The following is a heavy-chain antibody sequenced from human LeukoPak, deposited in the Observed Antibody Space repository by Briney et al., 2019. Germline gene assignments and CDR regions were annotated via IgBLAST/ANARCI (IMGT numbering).Heavy chain of an antibody. D-gene: IGHD5-24*01. J-gene: IGHJ4*02. Sequence: SSETLSLTCTVSGGSINSSGYYWGWIRQPPGKGLEWIGSMYYSGSTYYNPSLKSRVTISVDTSKNQFSLKLSSVTAADTAVYYCARARVEMATIGYFDYWGQGTLVTVSS. V-gene: IGHV4-39*01. CDR2: MYYSGST. CDR1: GGSINSSGYY. CDR3: ARARVEMATIGYFDY.